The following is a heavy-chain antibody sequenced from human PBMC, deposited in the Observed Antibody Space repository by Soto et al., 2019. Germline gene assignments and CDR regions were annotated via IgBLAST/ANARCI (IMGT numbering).Heavy chain of an antibody. J-gene: IGHJ4*02. CDR3: ARGATVTNLMGPYYFDY. Sequence: SETLSLTCAVYGGSFSGYYWSWIRQPPGKGLEWIGEINHSGSTNYNPSLKSRVTISVDTSKNQFSLKLSSVTAADTAVYYCARGATVTNLMGPYYFDYWGQGTLVTVSS. CDR2: INHSGST. CDR1: GGSFSGYY. D-gene: IGHD4-17*01. V-gene: IGHV4-34*01.